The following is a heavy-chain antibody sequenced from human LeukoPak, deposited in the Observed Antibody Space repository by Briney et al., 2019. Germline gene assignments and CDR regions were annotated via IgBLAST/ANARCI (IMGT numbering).Heavy chain of an antibody. CDR3: ARDCSTAGCHDS. D-gene: IGHD2-2*01. CDR1: GGSISSYY. CDR2: IYYSGST. J-gene: IGHJ5*01. V-gene: IGHV4-59*01. Sequence: SETLSLTCTVSGGSISSYYWSWTRQPPGKGLEWIGYIYYSGSTNYNPCLTNRVTMSVDTSKNQFFLRLSSVTAADTAVYYCARDCSTAGCHDSRGQGTLGTVSS.